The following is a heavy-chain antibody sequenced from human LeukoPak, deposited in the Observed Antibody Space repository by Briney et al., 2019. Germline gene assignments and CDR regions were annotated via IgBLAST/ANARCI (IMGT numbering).Heavy chain of an antibody. V-gene: IGHV1-69*13. CDR1: GGTFSSYA. D-gene: IGHD2-2*01. J-gene: IGHJ6*03. CDR2: IIPIFGTA. CDR3: ARGRRWGYCSSTSCYEGVYYYYYYMDV. Sequence: ASVKVSCKASGGTFSSYAISWVRQAPGQGLEWLGGIIPIFGTANYAQKFQGRVTITADESTSTAYMELSSLRSEDTAVYYCARGRRWGYCSSTSCYEGVYYYYYYMDVLGKGTTVTVSS.